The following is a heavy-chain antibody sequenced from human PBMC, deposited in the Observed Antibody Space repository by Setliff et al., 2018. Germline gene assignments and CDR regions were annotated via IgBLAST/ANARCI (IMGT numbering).Heavy chain of an antibody. J-gene: IGHJ4*01. V-gene: IGHV1-69*05. D-gene: IGHD6-19*01. Sequence: GASVKVSCKASGGFSTHAISWVRQAPGQGLEWMGGIIPILGTTDYAQNFQGRVTITTDESTSSAYLEMSNLRSEDTAVYYCASALIRRVAVAGKSQFDYWGQGTLVTVS. CDR2: IIPILGTT. CDR1: GGFSTHA. CDR3: ASALIRRVAVAGKSQFDY.